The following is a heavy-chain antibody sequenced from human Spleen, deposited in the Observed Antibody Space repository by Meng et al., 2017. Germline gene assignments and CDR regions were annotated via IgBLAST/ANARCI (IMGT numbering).Heavy chain of an antibody. D-gene: IGHD2-15*01. CDR2: IYYSGST. J-gene: IGHJ5*02. V-gene: IGHV4-59*12. CDR3: ARLTGYCSGGSCLEFDP. CDR1: GGSISSYY. Sequence: GSLRLSCTVSGGSISSYYWSWIRQAPGKGLEWIGYIYYSGSTNYNPSLKSRVTISVDTSKNQFSLKLSSVTAADTAVYYCARLTGYCSGGSCLEFDPWGQGTLVTVSS.